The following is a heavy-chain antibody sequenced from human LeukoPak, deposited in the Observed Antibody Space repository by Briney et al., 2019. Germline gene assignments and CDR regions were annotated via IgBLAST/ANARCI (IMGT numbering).Heavy chain of an antibody. CDR3: ARGGRDGYNYFDY. J-gene: IGHJ4*02. CDR1: GFTVSSNY. CDR2: ICSGGTT. Sequence: HSGGSLRLSCAASGFTVSSNYMSWVRQAPGKGLEWVSVICSGGTTYYADSVKGRFTISRDNSKNTLYLQMNSLRAEDTAVYYCARGGRDGYNYFDYWGQGTLVTVSS. D-gene: IGHD5-24*01. V-gene: IGHV3-53*01.